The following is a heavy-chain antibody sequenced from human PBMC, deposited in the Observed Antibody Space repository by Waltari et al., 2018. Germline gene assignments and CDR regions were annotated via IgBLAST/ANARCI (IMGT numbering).Heavy chain of an antibody. CDR1: GFTFRSFG. CDR2: ISYDGSKK. CDR3: AKDGFLEYLYSVFDS. Sequence: QVQLVESGGGVVQPGRSLRLSCAASGFTFRSFGMHWVRQAPGNGLESVAVISYDGSKKYYADSVKGRFTISRDNSNDTLYLQMNTLRPEDTAVYYCAKDGFLEYLYSVFDSWGQGTLVSVSS. J-gene: IGHJ4*02. V-gene: IGHV3-30*18. D-gene: IGHD3-3*01.